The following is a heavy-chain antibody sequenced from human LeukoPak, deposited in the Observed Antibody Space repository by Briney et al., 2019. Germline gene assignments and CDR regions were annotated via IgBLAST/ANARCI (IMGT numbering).Heavy chain of an antibody. J-gene: IGHJ3*02. Sequence: PSETLSLTCTVSGGSISSSSYYWGWIRQPPGKGLEWIGSIYYSGSIYYNPSLKSRVTISVDTSKNQFSLKLSSVTAADTAVYYCARVLGATYYYDSSGSDAFDIWGQGTMVTVSS. CDR1: GGSISSSSYY. CDR3: ARVLGATYYYDSSGSDAFDI. V-gene: IGHV4-39*07. CDR2: IYYSGSI. D-gene: IGHD3-22*01.